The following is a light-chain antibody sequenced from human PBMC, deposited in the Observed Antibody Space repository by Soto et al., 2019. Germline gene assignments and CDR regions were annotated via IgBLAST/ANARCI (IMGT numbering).Light chain of an antibody. V-gene: IGKV1-8*01. CDR3: QQYYSYPFT. CDR1: QGISSY. CDR2: AAS. J-gene: IGKJ3*01. Sequence: AIRMTQSPSSFSSSPGERVNITCRASQGISSYLAWYQQKPGKAPKLLIYAASTLQSGVPSRFSGSGSGTDFTLTISCLQSEDFATYYCQQYYSYPFTFGRGTNVDIK.